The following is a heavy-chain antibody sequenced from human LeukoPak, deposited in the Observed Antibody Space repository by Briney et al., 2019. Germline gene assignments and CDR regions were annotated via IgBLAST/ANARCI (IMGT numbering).Heavy chain of an antibody. V-gene: IGHV4-61*05. J-gene: IGHJ4*02. CDR2: IYYSGST. CDR1: GGSISSSSYY. CDR3: AMSWLSDIIAFDY. D-gene: IGHD5-12*01. Sequence: PSETLSLTCTVSGGSISSSSYYWGWIRQPPGKGLEWIGYIYYSGSTNYNPSLKSRITISADTSKNQFSLKLSSVTAADTAVYYCAMSWLSDIIAFDYWGQGTLVTVSS.